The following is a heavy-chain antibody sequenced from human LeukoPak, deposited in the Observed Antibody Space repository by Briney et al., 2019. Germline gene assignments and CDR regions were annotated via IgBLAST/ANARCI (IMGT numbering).Heavy chain of an antibody. CDR1: GDSVSGYY. CDR3: ARDRTFYSYGSPYYYYGMDV. J-gene: IGHJ6*02. V-gene: IGHV4-59*02. Sequence: SETLSLTCTVSGDSVSGYYWSWIRQPPGKGLEWIGYIYYSGSTNYNPSLKSRVTISVDTSKNQFSLKLSSVTAADTAVYYCARDRTFYSYGSPYYYYGMDVWGQGTTVTVSS. CDR2: IYYSGST. D-gene: IGHD5-18*01.